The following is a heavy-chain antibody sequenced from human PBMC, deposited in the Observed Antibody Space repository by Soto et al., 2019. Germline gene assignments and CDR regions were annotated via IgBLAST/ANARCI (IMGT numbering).Heavy chain of an antibody. D-gene: IGHD3-3*01. CDR1: GFTFSAYW. J-gene: IGHJ4*02. CDR2: INTDGSGT. V-gene: IGHV3-74*01. Sequence: PGGSLRLSCAASGFTFSAYWIHWVRQAPGKGLIWVSYINTDGSGTTYADSVKGRFTISRDNAKNTLYLQMNSLRVEDTAVYYCVRHRIFGDYWGQGTLVTVSS. CDR3: VRHRIFGDY.